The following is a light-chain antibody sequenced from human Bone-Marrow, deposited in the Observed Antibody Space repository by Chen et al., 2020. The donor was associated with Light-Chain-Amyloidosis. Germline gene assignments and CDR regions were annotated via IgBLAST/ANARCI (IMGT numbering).Light chain of an antibody. Sequence: QSALTQPASVSGSPGQSITISCTGTSSDVGGDNHVSWYQQHPDKAPKLMIYGVTNRPSWVPDRFSGSKSDNTASLTISGLQTEEEADYFCRSYTITNTLVFGSGTRVTVL. CDR2: GVT. CDR1: SSDVGGDNH. V-gene: IGLV2-14*01. J-gene: IGLJ1*01. CDR3: RSYTITNTLV.